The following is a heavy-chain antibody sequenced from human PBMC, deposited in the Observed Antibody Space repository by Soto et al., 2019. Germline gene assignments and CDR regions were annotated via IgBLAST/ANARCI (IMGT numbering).Heavy chain of an antibody. CDR3: ARVTPHNDAFEI. CDR2: IHLDGSEK. J-gene: IGHJ3*02. V-gene: IGHV3-7*02. CDR1: GFTFNDYW. D-gene: IGHD5-18*01. Sequence: PGGSLRLSCAASGFTFNDYWMSWVRQTPGKGLEWVGNIHLDGSEKYYAGFVKGRFTFSRDNVKNSLYLQMNSLRAEDTGVYYCARVTPHNDAFEIWGQGTMVTVSS.